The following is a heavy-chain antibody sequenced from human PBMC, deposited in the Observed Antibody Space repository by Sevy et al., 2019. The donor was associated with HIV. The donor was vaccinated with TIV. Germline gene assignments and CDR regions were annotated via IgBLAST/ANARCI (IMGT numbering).Heavy chain of an antibody. V-gene: IGHV1-69*13. J-gene: IGHJ3*02. D-gene: IGHD1-20*01. Sequence: ASVNVSCKASGGTFSSYAISWVRQAPGQGLEWMGGIIPIFDTANYPQKFQGRVTITADESTSTAYMELSSLRSEDTAGYYCARVTGTKTEDDAFDIWGQGTMVTVSS. CDR1: GGTFSSYA. CDR3: ARVTGTKTEDDAFDI. CDR2: IIPIFDTA.